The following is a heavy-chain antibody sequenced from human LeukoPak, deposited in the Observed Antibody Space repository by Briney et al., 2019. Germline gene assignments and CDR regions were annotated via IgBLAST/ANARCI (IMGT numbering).Heavy chain of an antibody. J-gene: IGHJ5*02. D-gene: IGHD2-2*01. Sequence: RAPVKVSFKTSGYTFIGYYMHWVRQAPGQGLEWMGWINPNSGGTNYAQKFQGRVTMTRDTSISTAYMELSRLTSDDTAVYYCARGELFCSSTSCYDPWGQGTLVTVSS. CDR3: ARGELFCSSTSCYDP. V-gene: IGHV1-2*02. CDR2: INPNSGGT. CDR1: GYTFIGYY.